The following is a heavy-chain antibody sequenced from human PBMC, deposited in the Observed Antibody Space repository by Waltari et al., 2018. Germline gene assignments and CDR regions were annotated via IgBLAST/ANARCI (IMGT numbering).Heavy chain of an antibody. CDR1: GFTVSSNY. CDR3: ARDSLWFGELSRDYGMDV. Sequence: EVQLVESGGGLIQPGGSLRLSCAASGFTVSSNYMSWVRQAPGKGLEWVSVSYSGGGTYYRDSGKGRFTISRDNSKNTLYLKMNSLRAEDTAVYYCARDSLWFGELSRDYGMDVWGQGTTVTVSS. CDR2: SYSGGGT. J-gene: IGHJ6*02. D-gene: IGHD3-10*01. V-gene: IGHV3-53*01.